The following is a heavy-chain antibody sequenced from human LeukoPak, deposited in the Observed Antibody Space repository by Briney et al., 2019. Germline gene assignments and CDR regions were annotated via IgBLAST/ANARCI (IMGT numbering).Heavy chain of an antibody. CDR2: INHSGNT. D-gene: IGHD5-24*01. CDR3: VRVRWLQANGDV. CDR1: GGSFTDYY. Sequence: SETLSLTCAVYGGSFTDYYWNSIRQSPEKGLEWIGEINHSGNTNYNPSLESRVAISVDTSNKQFSLRLSSVTAADTAVYYCVRVRWLQANGDVWGQGTTVTVSS. J-gene: IGHJ6*02. V-gene: IGHV4-34*01.